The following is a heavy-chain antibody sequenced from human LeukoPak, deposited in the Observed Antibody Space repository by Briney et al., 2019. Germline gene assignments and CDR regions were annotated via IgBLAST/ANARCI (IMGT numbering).Heavy chain of an antibody. D-gene: IGHD2-2*01. V-gene: IGHV1-2*02. CDR2: INPNSGGT. CDR1: GYTFTGYY. Sequence: ASVKVSCKASGYTFTGYYMHWVRQAPGQGVEWMGWINPNSGGTNYAQKFQGRVTMTRDTSISTAYMELSRLRSDDTAVYYCARDRPRYCSSTSCQYNWFDPWGQGTLVTVSS. CDR3: ARDRPRYCSSTSCQYNWFDP. J-gene: IGHJ5*02.